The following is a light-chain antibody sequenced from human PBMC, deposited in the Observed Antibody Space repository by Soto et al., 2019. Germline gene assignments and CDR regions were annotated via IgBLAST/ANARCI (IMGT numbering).Light chain of an antibody. CDR3: MQGTRWLWT. J-gene: IGKJ1*01. V-gene: IGKV2-30*01. CDR1: QSLVFSDGNTY. Sequence: DVVLTQSPLSLPVALGQPASISCRSSQSLVFSDGNTYLNWFQQRPGQSPRRLISKVSNRDSGVPERFGGSGSGTDFTLKISRVEAEDVGVYYCMQGTRWLWTFGQGTKVEIK. CDR2: KVS.